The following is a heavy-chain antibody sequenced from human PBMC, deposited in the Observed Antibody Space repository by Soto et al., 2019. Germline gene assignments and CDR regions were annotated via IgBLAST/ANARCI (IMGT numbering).Heavy chain of an antibody. CDR1: GFTFSLYS. CDR2: ISRSSTGI. CDR3: ARAVTWGLDV. V-gene: IGHV3-48*02. D-gene: IGHD3-10*01. Sequence: EVQLVESGGGLVQPGGSLRLSCAASGFTFSLYSMSWVRQAPGKGLEWVSYISRSSTGIHYADSVKGRFTICRDDATNSMHLQMNSRRDGDTAVYYCARAVTWGLDVWGQGTTVSISS. J-gene: IGHJ6*02.